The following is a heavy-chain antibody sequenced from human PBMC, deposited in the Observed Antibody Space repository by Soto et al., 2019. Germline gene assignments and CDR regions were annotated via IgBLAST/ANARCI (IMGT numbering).Heavy chain of an antibody. J-gene: IGHJ6*02. CDR1: GFTFSHYV. CDR3: AKVRASYLSASYFYYGLDV. Sequence: GGSLRLSCAASGFTFSHYVLSWVRQSPERGLEWVSSISGSGSSVYVADSVRGRFIMSRDLSTNSVSLQMNSLRAEDTAVYYCAKVRASYLSASYFYYGLDVWGQGTRVTVSS. CDR2: ISGSGSSV. V-gene: IGHV3-23*01. D-gene: IGHD1-26*01.